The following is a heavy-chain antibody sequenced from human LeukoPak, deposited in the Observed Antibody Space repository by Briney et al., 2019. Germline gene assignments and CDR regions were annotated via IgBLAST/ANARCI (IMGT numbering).Heavy chain of an antibody. Sequence: GRSLRLSCAASGFTFDDYAMHSVRQGPGEGLEWVSGICWNSGSIGYADSVKGRFTISRDNAKNSLYLQMNSLRAEDTALYYCARAPNTIFGVVVYFDYWGQGTLVTVSS. D-gene: IGHD3-3*01. J-gene: IGHJ4*02. CDR3: ARAPNTIFGVVVYFDY. V-gene: IGHV3-9*01. CDR1: GFTFDDYA. CDR2: ICWNSGSI.